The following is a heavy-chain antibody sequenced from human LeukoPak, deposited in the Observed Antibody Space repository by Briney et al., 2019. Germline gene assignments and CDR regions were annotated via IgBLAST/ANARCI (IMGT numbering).Heavy chain of an antibody. D-gene: IGHD3-9*01. J-gene: IGHJ4*02. CDR3: TRDLTISGPIGI. Sequence: GASVKVSCKASGYTFTGYYLHWVRQAPGQGLEWMGRINPNTGGANYAQDFQGRVTITRDTSINTAYMELSRLRSDDTAKYYCTRDLTISGPIGIWGQGTLVTVSA. CDR1: GYTFTGYY. CDR2: INPNTGGA. V-gene: IGHV1-2*06.